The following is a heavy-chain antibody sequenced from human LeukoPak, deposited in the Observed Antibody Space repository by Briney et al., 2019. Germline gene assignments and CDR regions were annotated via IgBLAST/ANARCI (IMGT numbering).Heavy chain of an antibody. Sequence: PGGSLRLSCTASGFTFSSCAMSWVRQAPGKGLVWVSRINSDGSSTNYADSVKGRFTISRDNAKNTLYLQMNSLRAEDTAVYYCAVNGVAAYYFDYWGQGTLVTVSS. CDR2: INSDGSST. CDR1: GFTFSSCA. D-gene: IGHD2-15*01. CDR3: AVNGVAAYYFDY. V-gene: IGHV3-74*01. J-gene: IGHJ4*02.